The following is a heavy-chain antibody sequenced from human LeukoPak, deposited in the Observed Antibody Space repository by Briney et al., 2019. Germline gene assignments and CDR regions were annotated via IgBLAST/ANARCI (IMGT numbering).Heavy chain of an antibody. Sequence: GGSLRLSCAASGFTFSIYWMTWVRQAPGKGLEWVSYISSSGSTIYSADSVKGRFTISRDNAKNSLYLQMNSLRAEDTAVYYCARDQAAGTGSDAFDIWGQGTMVTVSS. J-gene: IGHJ3*02. CDR1: GFTFSIYW. CDR3: ARDQAAGTGSDAFDI. D-gene: IGHD6-13*01. V-gene: IGHV3-48*04. CDR2: ISSSGSTI.